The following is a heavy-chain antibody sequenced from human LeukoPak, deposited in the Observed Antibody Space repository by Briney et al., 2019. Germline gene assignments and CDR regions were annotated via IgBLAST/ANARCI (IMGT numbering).Heavy chain of an antibody. CDR2: ISSSGSTI. D-gene: IGHD5-24*01. CDR1: GFTFSDYS. J-gene: IGHJ4*02. CDR3: AKLISPYDC. V-gene: IGHV3-48*01. Sequence: GGSLRLSCAASGFTFSDYSMNWVRQAPGEGLEWVSYISSSGSTIYYADSVRGRFTISRDNAKNSLYLQMNSLRAEDTAVYYCAKLISPYDCWGQGTLVTVSS.